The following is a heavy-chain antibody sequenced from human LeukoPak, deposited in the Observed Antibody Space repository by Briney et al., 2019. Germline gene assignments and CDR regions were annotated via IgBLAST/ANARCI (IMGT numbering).Heavy chain of an antibody. V-gene: IGHV1-8*01. CDR3: ARVRVDPDGYENCDY. CDR2: MNANSGNT. J-gene: IGHJ4*02. CDR1: GYTFTSYD. D-gene: IGHD5-12*01. Sequence: SVKISSKTSGYTFTSYDINWVRQATGQGLEWMGWMNANSGNTGYVQKIQSRVTMTRNTSISTDSMELSGLRSEETAVYNSARVRVDPDGYENCDYWGQGTLVNVSS.